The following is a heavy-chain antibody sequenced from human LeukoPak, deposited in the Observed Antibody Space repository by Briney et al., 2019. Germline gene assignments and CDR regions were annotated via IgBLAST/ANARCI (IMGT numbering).Heavy chain of an antibody. CDR2: IHYSGST. J-gene: IGHJ4*02. V-gene: IGHV4-38-2*02. Sequence: SETLSLTCAVSGYSISSGYYWGWIRQPPGKGLEWIGYIHYSGSTDSNPSLMGRVTISLDTSKSQFSLELRSVTAADTAVYYCVRDQSEFDSWGQGTVVTVSS. CDR1: GYSISSGYY. CDR3: VRDQSEFDS.